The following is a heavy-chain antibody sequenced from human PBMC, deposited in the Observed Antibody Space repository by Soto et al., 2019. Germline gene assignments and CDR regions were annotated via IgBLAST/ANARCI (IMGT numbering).Heavy chain of an antibody. J-gene: IGHJ4*02. CDR2: IYYSGST. CDR1: GGSISSYY. CDR3: ARGREAFDY. V-gene: IGHV4-59*01. Sequence: SETLSLTCTVSGGSISSYYWSWIRQPPGKGLEWIGYIYYSGSTNYNPSLKSRVTISVDTSKNQFSLKLSSVTAADTAVYYCARGREAFDYWGQGTLVTVSS.